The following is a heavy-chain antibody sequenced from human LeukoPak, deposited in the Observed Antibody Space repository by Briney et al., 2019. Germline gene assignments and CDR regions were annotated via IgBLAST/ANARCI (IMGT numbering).Heavy chain of an antibody. J-gene: IGHJ4*02. CDR2: VSDRGSST. CDR1: GFTFNNYA. Sequence: GGSLRLSCAASGFTFNNYAMRWVRQAPGKGLEWVSTVSDRGSSTYYADSVKGRFTISRDNSNCTLYMQMNSLKTEDTAVYYCATTRGHNGVVVAATDYWGQGTLVTVSS. V-gene: IGHV3-23*01. D-gene: IGHD2-15*01. CDR3: ATTRGHNGVVVAATDY.